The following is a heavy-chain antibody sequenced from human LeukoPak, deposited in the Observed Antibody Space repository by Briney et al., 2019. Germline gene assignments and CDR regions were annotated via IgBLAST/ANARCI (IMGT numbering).Heavy chain of an antibody. CDR1: GFTFSNAW. Sequence: GGSLRLSCAASGFTFSNAWMSWVRQAPGKGLEWVGRIKSKTDGGTTDYAAPVKGRFTISRDDSKNTLYLQMNSLKTEGTAVYYCTTQPSMIVVVNYYWGQGTLVTVSS. CDR2: IKSKTDGGTT. V-gene: IGHV3-15*01. CDR3: TTQPSMIVVVNYY. D-gene: IGHD3-22*01. J-gene: IGHJ4*02.